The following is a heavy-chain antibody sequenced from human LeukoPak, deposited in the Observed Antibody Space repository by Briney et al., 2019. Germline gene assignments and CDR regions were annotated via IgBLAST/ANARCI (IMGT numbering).Heavy chain of an antibody. V-gene: IGHV4-59*08. Sequence: PSETLSLTCTVSGGSISSYYWSWLRQPPGKELEWIGYVSYSGSTNCNPSLKSRVTISQDTSKNQFSLKLSSVTAADTAVYYCASQRGYSYGYYRYFDYWGQGTLVTVSS. D-gene: IGHD5-18*01. CDR3: ASQRGYSYGYYRYFDY. J-gene: IGHJ4*02. CDR2: VSYSGST. CDR1: GGSISSYY.